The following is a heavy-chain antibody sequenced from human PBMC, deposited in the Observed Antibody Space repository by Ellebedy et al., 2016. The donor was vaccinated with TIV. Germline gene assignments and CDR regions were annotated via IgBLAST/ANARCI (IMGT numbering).Heavy chain of an antibody. D-gene: IGHD5-24*01. Sequence: MPSETLSLTCAVYGGSFSGYYWSWIRQPPGKGLEWIGEINHSGSTNYTPSLKSRITISVDTSKNQFSLKLSSVTAADTAVYYCARVGGSRDGHNFSYYFDYWGQGTLVTVSS. J-gene: IGHJ4*02. CDR3: ARVGGSRDGHNFSYYFDY. CDR1: GGSFSGYY. CDR2: INHSGST. V-gene: IGHV4-34*01.